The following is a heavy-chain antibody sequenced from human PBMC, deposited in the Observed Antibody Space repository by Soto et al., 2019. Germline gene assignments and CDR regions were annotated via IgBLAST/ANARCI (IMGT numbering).Heavy chain of an antibody. Sequence: QVQLVESGGGVVQPGASLRLSCEASGFAFSSYAMHWVRQAPGKGLEWVGVISYDGNYIYYADSVKGRFTISRDNSQNTLYVQVNRLRPEDTAVYYCAKGILSATIGPYAMDVWGQGTTVTVSS. CDR2: ISYDGNYI. J-gene: IGHJ6*02. D-gene: IGHD3-16*01. CDR1: GFAFSSYA. CDR3: AKGILSATIGPYAMDV. V-gene: IGHV3-30*18.